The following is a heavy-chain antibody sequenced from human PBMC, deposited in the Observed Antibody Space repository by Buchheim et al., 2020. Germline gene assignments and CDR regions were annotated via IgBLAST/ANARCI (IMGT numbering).Heavy chain of an antibody. V-gene: IGHV4-59*01. D-gene: IGHD3-3*01. CDR1: GGSISSYY. J-gene: IGHJ5*02. CDR2: IYYSGST. Sequence: QVQLQESGPGLVKPSETLSLTCTVSGGSISSYYWSWIRQPPGKGLEWIGYIYYSGSTNYNPSLKSRVTISVDTSKNQFSLKLSSVTAADTAVYYCARGRGDDFWSGRNWFDPWGQGTL. CDR3: ARGRGDDFWSGRNWFDP.